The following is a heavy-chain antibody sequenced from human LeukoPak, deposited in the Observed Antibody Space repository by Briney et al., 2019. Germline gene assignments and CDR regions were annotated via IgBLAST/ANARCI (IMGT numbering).Heavy chain of an antibody. J-gene: IGHJ4*02. Sequence: GGSLRLSCAVSGFSFDTYWMTWVRQAPGKGLEWVANIKPDGSEKYYVDSVKGRFTISRDNARNSLYLQMNSLRAEDTALYYCAKGGPIMNTAMVGGTLTHWGQGTLVTVSS. CDR2: IKPDGSEK. V-gene: IGHV3-7*03. CDR3: AKGGPIMNTAMVGGTLTH. D-gene: IGHD5-18*01. CDR1: GFSFDTYW.